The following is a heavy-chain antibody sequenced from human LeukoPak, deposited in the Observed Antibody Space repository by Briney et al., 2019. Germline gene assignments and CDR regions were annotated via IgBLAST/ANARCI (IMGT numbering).Heavy chain of an antibody. D-gene: IGHD6-19*01. CDR3: ARDEIAVADSRYMDV. J-gene: IGHJ6*03. Sequence: SETLSLTCTVSGGSISSYYWSWIRQPPGKGLEWIGYIYYSGSTNYNPSLKSRVTISVDTSKNQFSLKLSSVTAADTAVYYCARDEIAVADSRYMDVWGKGTTVTDSS. CDR2: IYYSGST. CDR1: GGSISSYY. V-gene: IGHV4-59*01.